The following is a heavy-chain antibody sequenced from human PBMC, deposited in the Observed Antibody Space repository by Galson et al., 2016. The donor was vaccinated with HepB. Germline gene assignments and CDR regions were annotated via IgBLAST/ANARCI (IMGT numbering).Heavy chain of an antibody. V-gene: IGHV3-48*02. D-gene: IGHD3-10*01. CDR1: GFSFSAYS. Sequence: SLRLSCAASGFSFSAYSMTWVRQAPGKGLEWVSYISSSSTTIYYADSVKGRFTVSRDNAKNSLSLQMNSLRDEDTAVYYCVRDRNAVVRGLVYRSRFDPWGQGTLVTVSS. CDR3: VRDRNAVVRGLVYRSRFDP. CDR2: ISSSSTTI. J-gene: IGHJ5*02.